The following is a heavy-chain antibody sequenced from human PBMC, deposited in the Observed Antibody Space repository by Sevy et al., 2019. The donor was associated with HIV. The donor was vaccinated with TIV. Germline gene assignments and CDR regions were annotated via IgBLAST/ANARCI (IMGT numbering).Heavy chain of an antibody. D-gene: IGHD1-26*01. CDR1: GFTFSDYY. CDR2: ILSSGYIK. Sequence: GGSLRLSCGAAGFTFSDYYMSWIRQVPGKGLEWISYILSSGYIKYYADSVKGRFTISRDNAKMSLFLQMNSLRAEDTAVYYCARTLSGAFDIWGQGTMVTVSS. J-gene: IGHJ3*02. V-gene: IGHV3-11*01. CDR3: ARTLSGAFDI.